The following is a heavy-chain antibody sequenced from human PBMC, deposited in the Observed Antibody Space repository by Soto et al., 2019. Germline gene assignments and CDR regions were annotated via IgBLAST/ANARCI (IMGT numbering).Heavy chain of an antibody. CDR3: ASPSEYSISPDAFDI. D-gene: IGHD6-6*01. CDR2: IKQDGSEK. J-gene: IGHJ3*02. CDR1: GFTFSSYW. V-gene: IGHV3-7*01. Sequence: GGSLRLSCAASGFTFSSYWMSWVRQAPGKGLEWVANIKQDGSEKYYVDSVKGRFTISRDNAKNSLYLQMNSLRAEDTAVYYCASPSEYSISPDAFDIWGQGTMVTVSS.